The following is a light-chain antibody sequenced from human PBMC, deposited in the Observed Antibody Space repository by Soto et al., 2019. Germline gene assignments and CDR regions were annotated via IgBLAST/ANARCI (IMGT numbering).Light chain of an antibody. V-gene: IGKV3-11*01. CDR2: DAS. J-gene: IGKJ5*01. Sequence: EIVLTQSPATLSLSPGDIATLSCRASQSVSSYLAWYQHKPGQAPSLLIYDASNMATRIPARFSGSGSVTDFTIHISSLEHEDVAVYYCQQRSNWLITFGQGTRLEIK. CDR3: QQRSNWLIT. CDR1: QSVSSY.